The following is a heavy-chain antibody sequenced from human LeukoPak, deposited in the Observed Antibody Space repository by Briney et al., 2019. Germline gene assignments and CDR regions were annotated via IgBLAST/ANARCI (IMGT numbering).Heavy chain of an antibody. CDR3: ARDEEGTLDP. CDR2: IFGGGNT. CDR1: GFTVSRNY. V-gene: IGHV3-53*01. Sequence: GSLRLSCAASGFTVSRNYMTWVRQAPGKGLEWVSVIFGGGNTYYADSVKGRFTISRDNSKNTLYLQMNSLRAEDTAVYYCARDEEGTLDPWGQGTLVTVSS. D-gene: IGHD3-10*01. J-gene: IGHJ5*02.